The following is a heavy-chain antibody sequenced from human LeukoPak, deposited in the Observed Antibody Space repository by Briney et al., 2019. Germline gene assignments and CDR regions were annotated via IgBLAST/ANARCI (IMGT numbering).Heavy chain of an antibody. CDR1: GFTLSNYT. CDR3: ASSGSYRFDY. J-gene: IGHJ4*02. Sequence: PGGSLRLSCAASGFTLSNYTMNWVRQAPGKGLEWVSYIGRSGSAIYYEDSVKGRFTISRDNAKNSLYLQMNSLRDEDTAVYYCASSGSYRFDYWGQGTLVTVSS. CDR2: IGRSGSAI. D-gene: IGHD1-26*01. V-gene: IGHV3-48*02.